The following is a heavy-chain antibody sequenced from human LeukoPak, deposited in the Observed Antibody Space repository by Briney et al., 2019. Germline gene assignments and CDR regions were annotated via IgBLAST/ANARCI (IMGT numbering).Heavy chain of an antibody. J-gene: IGHJ3*02. CDR1: GFTFSSYW. D-gene: IGHD3-22*01. V-gene: IGHV3-74*01. CDR2: INSDGSST. CDR3: AREWRGYYYDSGGYYLLDAFDI. Sequence: GGSLRLSCAASGFTFSSYWMHWVRHAPGKGLVWVSRINSDGSSTSYADSVKGRFTISRGNAKNTLYLQMNSLRAEDTAVYYCAREWRGYYYDSGGYYLLDAFDIWGQGTMVIVSS.